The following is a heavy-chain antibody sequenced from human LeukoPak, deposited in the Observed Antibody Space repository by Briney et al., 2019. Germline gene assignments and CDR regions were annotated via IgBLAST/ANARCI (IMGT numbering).Heavy chain of an antibody. V-gene: IGHV1-18*01. Sequence: PSVKVSSKASGYTFSTYGFSWVRQAPGQGLDWMGWLSAYNGYTNYAQKLQDRVTMTTDTSTSTAYMELRSLRSDDTAVYYCARDYGDYGGPLGDYYYYYLDVWGKGTTVTVSS. J-gene: IGHJ6*03. CDR1: GYTFSTYG. CDR2: LSAYNGYT. CDR3: ARDYGDYGGPLGDYYYYYLDV. D-gene: IGHD4-17*01.